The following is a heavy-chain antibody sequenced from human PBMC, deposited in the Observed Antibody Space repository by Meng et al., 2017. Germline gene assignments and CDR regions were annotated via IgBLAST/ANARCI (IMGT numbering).Heavy chain of an antibody. D-gene: IGHD5-24*01. V-gene: IGHV1-69*05. J-gene: IGHJ4*02. CDR2: IIPIFGTA. CDR3: ARSRDGYNSGYFDY. Sequence: SVKVSCKASGGTFSSYAISWVRQAPGQGLEWMGGIIPIFGTANYAQKFQGRVTITTDESTSTAYMELSSLRSEDTAVYYCARSRDGYNSGYFDYWGQGTLVTVSS. CDR1: GGTFSSYA.